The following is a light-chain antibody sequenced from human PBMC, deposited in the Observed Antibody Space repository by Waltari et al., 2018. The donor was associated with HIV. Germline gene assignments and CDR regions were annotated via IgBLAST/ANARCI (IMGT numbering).Light chain of an antibody. J-gene: IGLJ2*01. Sequence: QSLLTPPPSVSGAPGQTVTLPCPGSSSHIGAGHNVNRSQQLPGTAPKLLIYGNSNRPSGVPDRFSGSKSGTSASLAITGLQAEDEADYYCQSYDSSLSGYVVFGGGTKLSVL. V-gene: IGLV1-40*01. CDR3: QSYDSSLSGYVV. CDR1: SSHIGAGHN. CDR2: GNS.